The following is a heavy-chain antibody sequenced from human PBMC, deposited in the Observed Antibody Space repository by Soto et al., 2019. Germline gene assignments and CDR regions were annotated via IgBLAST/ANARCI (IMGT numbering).Heavy chain of an antibody. Sequence: QVQLVQSGAEVKKPGASVKVSCKASGYTFTSYYMHWVRQAPGQGLEWMGIINPSGGSTSYAQKLAGRVTMTRDTSTSTVYMELSSLRSEDTAVYYCARDIGIAARFFDYWGQGTLVTVSS. CDR1: GYTFTSYY. CDR2: INPSGGST. J-gene: IGHJ4*02. D-gene: IGHD6-6*01. CDR3: ARDIGIAARFFDY. V-gene: IGHV1-46*01.